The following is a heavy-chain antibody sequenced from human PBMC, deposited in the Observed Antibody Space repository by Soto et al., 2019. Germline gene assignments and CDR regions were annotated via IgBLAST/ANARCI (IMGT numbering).Heavy chain of an antibody. J-gene: IGHJ6*02. Sequence: QVQLVESGGGVVQPGRSLRLSCEASGFTFTNYDMHWVRQAPGKGLEWVAVISYDESKKLYVDSVKGRFAISRDNSKNKLFLQMNSLRAKDTAMYYCAKDRYCSGGTCSGGMDGWGQGTTVTVSS. CDR2: ISYDESKK. V-gene: IGHV3-30*18. CDR1: GFTFTNYD. D-gene: IGHD2-15*01. CDR3: AKDRYCSGGTCSGGMDG.